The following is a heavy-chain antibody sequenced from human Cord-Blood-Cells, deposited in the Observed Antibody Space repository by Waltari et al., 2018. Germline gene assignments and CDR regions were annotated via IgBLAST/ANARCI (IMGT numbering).Heavy chain of an antibody. CDR1: GGSISRGYYS. CDR2: IYYSGST. D-gene: IGHD6-13*01. J-gene: IGHJ4*02. V-gene: IGHV4-30-4*01. Sequence: QVQLQESGPGLVKPSQTLSLTCTVSGGSISRGYYSWRWTRQPPGKGLEWIGYIYYSGSTYYNPSLKSRVTISVDTSKNQFSLKLSSVTAADTAVYYCARVGIAAAGTIDYWGQGTLVTVSS. CDR3: ARVGIAAAGTIDY.